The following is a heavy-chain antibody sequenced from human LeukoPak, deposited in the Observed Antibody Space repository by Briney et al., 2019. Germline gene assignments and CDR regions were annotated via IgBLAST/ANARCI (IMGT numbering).Heavy chain of an antibody. D-gene: IGHD3-9*01. CDR1: GFTFNTFN. CDR3: ARGHYDVLAASYKWTPDY. Sequence: GGSLRLSCAASGFTFNTFNMNWVRKAPGKGLEWVSSITSGGDYIYYADSVKGRFTTSRDNAKNSLSLQLNSLRVEDTAVYYCARGHYDVLAASYKWTPDYWGQGTPVTVSS. J-gene: IGHJ4*02. CDR2: ITSGGDYI. V-gene: IGHV3-21*01.